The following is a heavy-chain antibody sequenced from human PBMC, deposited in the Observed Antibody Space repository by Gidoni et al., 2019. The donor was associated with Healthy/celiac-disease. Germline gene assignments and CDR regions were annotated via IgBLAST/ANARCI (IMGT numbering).Heavy chain of an antibody. V-gene: IGHV3-30*18. CDR2: IAYDGSNK. CDR1: GFTFSSYG. J-gene: IGHJ5*02. D-gene: IGHD4-17*01. CDR3: AKYPGVTTTTIDP. Sequence: QVQLVASGGGVVQPGRSLRLSCAASGFTFSSYGMHWVRQAPGKGLEWVAVIAYDGSNKYYADSVKGRFTISRDNSKNTLYLQMNSLRAEDTAVYYCAKYPGVTTTTIDPWGQGTLVTVSS.